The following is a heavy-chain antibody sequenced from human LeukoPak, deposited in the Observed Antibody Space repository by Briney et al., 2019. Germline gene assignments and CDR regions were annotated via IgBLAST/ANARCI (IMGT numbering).Heavy chain of an antibody. D-gene: IGHD3-3*01. CDR1: GGSISSSSYY. Sequence: SETLSLTCTVSGGSISSSSYYWGWIRQPPGKGLEWIGSIYYSGSTYYNPSLKSRVAISVDTSKNQFSLKLSSVTAADTAVYYCARDRYYDFWSGYYIYYYYMDVWGKGTTVTVSS. CDR2: IYYSGST. CDR3: ARDRYYDFWSGYYIYYYYMDV. V-gene: IGHV4-39*07. J-gene: IGHJ6*03.